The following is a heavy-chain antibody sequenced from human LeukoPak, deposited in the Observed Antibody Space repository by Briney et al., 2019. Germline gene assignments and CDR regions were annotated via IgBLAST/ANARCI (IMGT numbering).Heavy chain of an antibody. CDR2: IIPILGIA. CDR1: GGTFSSYA. V-gene: IGHV1-69*04. J-gene: IGHJ4*02. Sequence: SVKVSCKASGGTFSSYAISWVRQAPGQGLEWMGRIIPILGIANYAQKFQGRVTITADKSTSTAYMELSSLRSEDTAVYYCARPIVRDAFDIWGQGTLVTVSS. D-gene: IGHD2-8*01. CDR3: ARPIVRDAFDI.